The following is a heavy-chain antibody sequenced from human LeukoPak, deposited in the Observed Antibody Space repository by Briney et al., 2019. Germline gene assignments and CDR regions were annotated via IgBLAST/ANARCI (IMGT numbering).Heavy chain of an antibody. V-gene: IGHV1-46*01. CDR2: IYPSGGTT. D-gene: IGHD3-16*01. Sequence: GASVKVSCKASGYTFAKFYIHWVRQAPGQGLEWMGIIYPSGGTTSYAQKFQGRVSMTRDTSTSTVYMELSSLRSEDTAVYYCARDNRGERTPGWGYGGFDIWGQGTMVSVSS. J-gene: IGHJ3*02. CDR1: GYTFAKFY. CDR3: ARDNRGERTPGWGYGGFDI.